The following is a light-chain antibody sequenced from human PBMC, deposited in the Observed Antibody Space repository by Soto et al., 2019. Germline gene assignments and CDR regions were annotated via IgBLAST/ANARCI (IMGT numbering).Light chain of an antibody. CDR2: DAS. J-gene: IGKJ2*01. CDR3: QQYNSYLYT. V-gene: IGKV1-5*01. Sequence: DIQMTQSPSTLSASVGDRVTITCRASQGISSWLAWYQQKPWKAPKLLIYDASSLESGVPSRFSGSGSGTEFTLTISSLQPDDFATYYCQQYNSYLYTFGQGTKLEIK. CDR1: QGISSW.